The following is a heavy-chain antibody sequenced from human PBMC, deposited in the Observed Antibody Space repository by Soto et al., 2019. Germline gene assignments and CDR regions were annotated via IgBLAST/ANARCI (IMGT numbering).Heavy chain of an antibody. J-gene: IGHJ4*02. Sequence: PGGSLRLSCAASGFTFSSYAMSLVRQAPGKGLEWVSAISGSGGSTYYADSVKGRFTISRDNSKNTLYLQMNSLRAEDTAVYYCAKGPYGSGSYHAYFDYWGQGTLVTVSS. V-gene: IGHV3-23*01. CDR2: ISGSGGST. CDR3: AKGPYGSGSYHAYFDY. CDR1: GFTFSSYA. D-gene: IGHD3-10*01.